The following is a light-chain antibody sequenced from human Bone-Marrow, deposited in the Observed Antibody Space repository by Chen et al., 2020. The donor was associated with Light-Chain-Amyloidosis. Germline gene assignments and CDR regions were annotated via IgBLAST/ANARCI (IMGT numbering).Light chain of an antibody. Sequence: QSVLAQPPAVSGAPGQTVPISCPGSSSNIGAGYNVHWYQQLPGTVPKLLIYDNNNRPSGVPDRFSGSQSGTSASLSITGLQAHDEADYYCQSFDGTLRGAVVFGGGTTLTVL. V-gene: IGLV1-40*01. CDR3: QSFDGTLRGAVV. CDR2: DNN. J-gene: IGLJ3*02. CDR1: SSNIGAGYN.